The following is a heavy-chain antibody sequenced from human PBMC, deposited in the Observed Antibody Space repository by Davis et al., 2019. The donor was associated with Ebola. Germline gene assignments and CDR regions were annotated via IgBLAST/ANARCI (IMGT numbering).Heavy chain of an antibody. V-gene: IGHV4-59*08. D-gene: IGHD3-22*01. CDR1: GGSISSYY. CDR2: IYYSGST. CDR3: ATTYTYYYDSSGYYTRYYFDY. Sequence: SETLSLTCTVSGGSISSYYWSWIRQPPGKGLEWIGYIYYSGSTNYNPSLKSRVTISVDTSKNQFSLKLSSVTAADTAVYYCATTYTYYYDSSGYYTRYYFDYWGQGTLVTVSS. J-gene: IGHJ4*02.